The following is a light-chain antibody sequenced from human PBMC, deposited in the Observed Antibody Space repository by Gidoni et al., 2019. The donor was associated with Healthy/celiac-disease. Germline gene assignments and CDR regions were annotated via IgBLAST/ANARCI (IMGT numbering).Light chain of an antibody. CDR2: AAS. CDR1: QSISSY. J-gene: IGKJ4*01. Sequence: DIQMPQSPSSLSASVGDRVTITCRASQSISSYLNWYQQKPGKAPKLLLYAASSLQSGVPSRFSGSGSGTDFTLTISSLQPEDFATYYCQQSYSTPPTFGGGTKVEIK. CDR3: QQSYSTPPT. V-gene: IGKV1-39*01.